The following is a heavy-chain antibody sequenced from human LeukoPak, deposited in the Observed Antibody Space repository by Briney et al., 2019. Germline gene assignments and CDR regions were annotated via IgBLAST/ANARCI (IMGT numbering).Heavy chain of an antibody. J-gene: IGHJ6*02. D-gene: IGHD3-10*01. CDR1: GFTFSNFR. CDR2: ISNSGSLI. CDR3: ARDTMGWNYYGLDV. Sequence: GGSLRLSCSASGFTFSNFRMHWARQAPGKGLEWISYISNSGSLIYYADSVEGRFTISRDNAANSLFLQMNSLRAEDTAIYYCARDTMGWNYYGLDVWGQRPRVTVSS. V-gene: IGHV3-48*03.